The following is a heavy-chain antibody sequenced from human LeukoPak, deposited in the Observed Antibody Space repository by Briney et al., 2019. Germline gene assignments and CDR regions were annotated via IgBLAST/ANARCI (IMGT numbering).Heavy chain of an antibody. CDR2: IKSDGSTT. D-gene: IGHD2-2*03. J-gene: IGHJ5*02. CDR3: IRVAPLDNRGPT. Sequence: PGGSLRLSCAASGFTFSGYYMHWVRQAPGKGLVWVSRIKSDGSTTNYADSVKGRFTISRDNAKNTLYLQMNSLRAEDTAVYYCIRVAPLDNRGPTWGQGTLVTVSS. V-gene: IGHV3-74*01. CDR1: GFTFSGYY.